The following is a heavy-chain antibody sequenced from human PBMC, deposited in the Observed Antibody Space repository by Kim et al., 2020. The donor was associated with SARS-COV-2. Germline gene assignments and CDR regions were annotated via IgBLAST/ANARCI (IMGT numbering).Heavy chain of an antibody. CDR3: ARDWGVVRGVIPSFDY. Sequence: ASVKVSCKASGYTFTSYGISWVRQAPGQGLEWMGWISAYNGNTNYAQKLQGRVTMTTDTSTSTAYMELRSLRSDDTAVYYCARDWGVVRGVIPSFDYWGQGTLVTVSS. CDR2: ISAYNGNT. J-gene: IGHJ4*02. V-gene: IGHV1-18*04. D-gene: IGHD3-10*01. CDR1: GYTFTSYG.